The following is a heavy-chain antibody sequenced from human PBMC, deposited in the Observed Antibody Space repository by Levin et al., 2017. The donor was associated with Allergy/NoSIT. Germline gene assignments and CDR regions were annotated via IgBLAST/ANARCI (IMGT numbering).Heavy chain of an antibody. CDR3: AREGSSSWPDAFDI. CDR2: IYWDDDK. D-gene: IGHD6-13*01. V-gene: IGHV2-5*02. CDR1: GFSLSTSGVG. Sequence: SGPTLVKPTQTLTLTCTFSGFSLSTSGVGVGWIRQPPGKALEWLALIYWDDDKRYSPSLKSRLTITKDTSKNQVVLTMTNMDPVDTATYYCAREGSSSWPDAFDIWGQGTMVTVSS. J-gene: IGHJ3*02.